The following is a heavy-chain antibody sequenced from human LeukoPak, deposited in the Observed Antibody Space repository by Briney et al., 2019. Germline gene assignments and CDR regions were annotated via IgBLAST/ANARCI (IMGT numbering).Heavy chain of an antibody. CDR1: GYTFTSYD. D-gene: IGHD3-3*01. CDR3: ARNDYDFWSGYMFYNWFDP. J-gene: IGHJ5*02. V-gene: IGHV1-8*01. CDR2: MNPHSGNT. Sequence: GASVKVSCKTSGYTFTSYDINWVRQAPGQGLEWMGWMNPHSGNTAYAQKFQGRVTMTRNTSISTAYMELSSLRSDDTAVYYCARNDYDFWSGYMFYNWFDPWGQGTLVTVSS.